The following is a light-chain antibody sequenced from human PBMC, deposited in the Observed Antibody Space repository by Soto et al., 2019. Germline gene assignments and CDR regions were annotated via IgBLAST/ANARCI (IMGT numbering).Light chain of an antibody. Sequence: QSVLTQPASVSGSPGQSITISCTGTSSDVGGYNYVSWYQQHPGKAPELMIYEVSNRPSGISNRFSGSKSGNTASLTISGLQADDEADYYCSSYTSSSTRVFGTGTKVTVL. J-gene: IGLJ1*01. CDR2: EVS. CDR1: SSDVGGYNY. V-gene: IGLV2-14*01. CDR3: SSYTSSSTRV.